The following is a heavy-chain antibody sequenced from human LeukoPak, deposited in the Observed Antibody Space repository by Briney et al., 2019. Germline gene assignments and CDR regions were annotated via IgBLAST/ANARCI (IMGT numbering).Heavy chain of an antibody. CDR1: GGSFSGYY. V-gene: IGHV4-34*01. J-gene: IGHJ4*02. CDR3: ARDGIAAALDGLDY. Sequence: SETLSLTCAVYGGSFSGYYWSWIRQPPGKGLEWIGSIYYSGSTYYNPSLKSRVTISVDTSKNQFSLKLSSVTAADTAVYYCARDGIAAALDGLDYWGQGTLVTVSS. CDR2: IYYSGST. D-gene: IGHD6-13*01.